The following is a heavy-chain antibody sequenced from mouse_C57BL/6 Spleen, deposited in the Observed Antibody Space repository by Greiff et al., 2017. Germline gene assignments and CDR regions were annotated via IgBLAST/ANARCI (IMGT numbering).Heavy chain of an antibody. V-gene: IGHV1-55*01. CDR1: GYTFTSYW. CDR3: ARWWGYYVFAY. J-gene: IGHJ3*01. Sequence: QVQLQQPGAELVKPGASVKMSCKASGYTFTSYWITWVKQRPGQGLEWIGDIYPGSGSTNYNEKFKSKAPLTVYTSSSTAYMQLSSLTSEDAAVYYCARWWGYYVFAYWGQGTLVTVSA. CDR2: IYPGSGST. D-gene: IGHD2-3*01.